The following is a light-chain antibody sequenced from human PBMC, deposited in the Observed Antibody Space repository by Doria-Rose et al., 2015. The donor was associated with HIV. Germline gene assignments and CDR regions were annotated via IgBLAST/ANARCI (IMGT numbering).Light chain of an antibody. CDR2: WAS. CDR3: QQYYNART. J-gene: IGKJ1*01. V-gene: IGKV4-1*01. CDR1: QSVLYSSDNKNY. Sequence: DIRVTQSPDSLAVSLGERATINCKSSQSVLYSSDNKNYLAWYQQKPGQPPKLLIYWASTRESGVPDRFSGSGSGTDFTLTISSLQAEDVAVYYCQQYYNARTFGQGTKVEIK.